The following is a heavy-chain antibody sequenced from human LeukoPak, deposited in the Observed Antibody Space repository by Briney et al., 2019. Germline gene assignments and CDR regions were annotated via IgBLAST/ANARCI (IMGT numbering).Heavy chain of an antibody. CDR1: RFTFSSYA. CDR3: ATQGSGQWLAPNSFDY. CDR2: ISGSGGST. D-gene: IGHD6-19*01. V-gene: IGHV3-23*01. J-gene: IGHJ4*02. Sequence: GGSLRLSCAASRFTFSSYAMSWVRQAPGKGLEWVSAISGSGGSTYYADSVKGRFTISRDNSKNTLYLQMNSLRAEDTAVYYCATQGSGQWLAPNSFDYWGQGTLVTVSS.